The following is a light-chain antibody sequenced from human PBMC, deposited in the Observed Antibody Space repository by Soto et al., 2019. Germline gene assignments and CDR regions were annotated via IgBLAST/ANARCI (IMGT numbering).Light chain of an antibody. CDR3: QQYSSYSLT. V-gene: IGKV1-5*01. CDR2: DAS. Sequence: DIQMTQSPSPLSESVGDRVTISCRASQSVSAWLAWYQQKPGKAPKLLISDASSLKSGVPSRFSGSGYGTEFTLTISSLQPEDFATYYCQQYSSYSLTFGGGTKVEIK. CDR1: QSVSAW. J-gene: IGKJ4*01.